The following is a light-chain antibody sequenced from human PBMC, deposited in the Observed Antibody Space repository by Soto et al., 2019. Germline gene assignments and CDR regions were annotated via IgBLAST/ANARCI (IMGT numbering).Light chain of an antibody. CDR2: GAS. Sequence: EIVLTQSPGTLSLSPGERATLSCRASQSVSSSYLAWYQQKPGQAPRLLIYGASSRATGIPDRFSGSGSGTDFTLTISRLEPEDFAVYSCQQYGRSPLVTFGQGTRLEMK. CDR1: QSVSSSY. J-gene: IGKJ5*01. V-gene: IGKV3-20*01. CDR3: QQYGRSPLVT.